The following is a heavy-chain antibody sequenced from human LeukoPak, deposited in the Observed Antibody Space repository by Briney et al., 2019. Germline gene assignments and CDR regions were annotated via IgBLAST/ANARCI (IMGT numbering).Heavy chain of an antibody. D-gene: IGHD3-10*01. CDR3: ASGGSGSYFDY. CDR1: GGSFSGYY. CDR2: INHSGST. J-gene: IGHJ4*02. V-gene: IGHV4-34*01. Sequence: SETLSLTCAVYGGSFSGYYWSWLRQPPGKGLEWIGEINHSGSTNYNPSLKSRVTISVDTSKNQFSLKLSSVTAADTAVYYCASGGSGSYFDYWGQGTLVTVSS.